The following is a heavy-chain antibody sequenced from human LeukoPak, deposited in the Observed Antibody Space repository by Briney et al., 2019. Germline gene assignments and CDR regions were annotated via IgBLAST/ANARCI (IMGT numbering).Heavy chain of an antibody. CDR2: ISYDGSNK. CDR3: ARRGYYYDTSGYWTDYYGMDV. J-gene: IGHJ6*02. Sequence: GRSLRLSCAASGFTFSSYAMHWVRQAPGKGLEWVAVISYDGSNKYYADSVKGRFTISRDNSKNTLYLQMNSLRAEDTAVYYCARRGYYYDTSGYWTDYYGMDVWGQGTTVTVSS. CDR1: GFTFSSYA. D-gene: IGHD3-22*01. V-gene: IGHV3-30-3*01.